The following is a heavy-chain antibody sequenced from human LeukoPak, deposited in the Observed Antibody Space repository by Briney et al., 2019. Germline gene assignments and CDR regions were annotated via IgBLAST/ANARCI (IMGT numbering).Heavy chain of an antibody. V-gene: IGHV3-48*03. CDR3: ARGGDVRADYYYYGMDV. CDR2: ISSSGSTI. CDR1: GFTFSSYE. Sequence: GGSLRLSCAASGFTFSSYEMNWVRQAPGKGLEWVSYISSSGSTIYYADSVKGRFTISRDNAKNSLYLQMNSLRAEDTAFYYCARGGDVRADYYYYGMDVWGQGTTVTVSS. J-gene: IGHJ6*02. D-gene: IGHD7-27*01.